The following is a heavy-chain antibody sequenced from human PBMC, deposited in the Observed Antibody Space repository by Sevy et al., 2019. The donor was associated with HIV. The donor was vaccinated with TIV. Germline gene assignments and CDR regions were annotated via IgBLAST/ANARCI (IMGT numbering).Heavy chain of an antibody. CDR1: GAAISSGGYY. J-gene: IGHJ6*02. CDR2: IYHSGRS. D-gene: IGHD6-6*01. Sequence: SETLSLTCTVSGAAISSGGYYWTWIRQHPGKGLEWIGNIYHSGRSFYNPSLKGRVVMSVVTSKNQFSLNLTSLTAADTAVYYCARVPVGSSPYYYAIDVWGQGTSVTVSS. CDR3: ARVPVGSSPYYYAIDV. V-gene: IGHV4-31*03.